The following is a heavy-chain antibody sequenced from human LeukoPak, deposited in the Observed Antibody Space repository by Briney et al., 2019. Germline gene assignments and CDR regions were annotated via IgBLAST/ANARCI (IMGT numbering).Heavy chain of an antibody. D-gene: IGHD3-22*01. J-gene: IGHJ3*02. Sequence: GGSLRLSCAASGFTFSNYWMSWVRQAPGKGLEWVANIKEDGSEKNYADSVKGRFTISRDNAKNSLYLQMNSLRAEDTAVYYCAGGSYYDIRGDAFDIWGQGTMVTVSS. CDR2: IKEDGSEK. V-gene: IGHV3-7*01. CDR1: GFTFSNYW. CDR3: AGGSYYDIRGDAFDI.